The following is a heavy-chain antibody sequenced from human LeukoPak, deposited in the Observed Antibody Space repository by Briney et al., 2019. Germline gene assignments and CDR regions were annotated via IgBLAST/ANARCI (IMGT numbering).Heavy chain of an antibody. CDR2: ITGSSTWT. CDR3: ARELVSLGTGYFDL. J-gene: IGHJ2*01. D-gene: IGHD3/OR15-3a*01. V-gene: IGHV3-23*01. Sequence: GSLPLSCEASGFSFGSFGMTWVRPAPGKGLEWVSGITGSSTWTYYADSVRGRFTISRDNSKNSLHLQMNNLTADDTAIYYCARELVSLGTGYFDLWGRGTLVTVAS. CDR1: GFSFGSFG.